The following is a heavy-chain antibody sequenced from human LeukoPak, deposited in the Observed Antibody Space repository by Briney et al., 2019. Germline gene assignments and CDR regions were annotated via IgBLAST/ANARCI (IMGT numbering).Heavy chain of an antibody. CDR2: ISGYNGNT. Sequence: ASVKVSCKASGYTFTSYAISWVRQAPGQGLEWMVWISGYNGNTNSAQKLQGRVTMTTDTSTSTAYMELRSLRSDDTAVYYCARDSKESSGWYGFDYWGQGTLVTVSS. J-gene: IGHJ4*02. V-gene: IGHV1-18*01. CDR3: ARDSKESSGWYGFDY. D-gene: IGHD6-19*01. CDR1: GYTFTSYA.